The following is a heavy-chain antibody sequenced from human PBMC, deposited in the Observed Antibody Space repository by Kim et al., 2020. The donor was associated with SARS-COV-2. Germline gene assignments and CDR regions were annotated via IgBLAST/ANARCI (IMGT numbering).Heavy chain of an antibody. V-gene: IGHV1-69*13. Sequence: SVKVSCKASGGTFSSYAISWVRQAPGQGLEWMGGIIPIFGTANYAQKFQGRVTITADESTSTAYMELSSLRSEDTAVYYCARRGYSYGNAVINSYGYYYDGMDVWGQGTTVTVSS. CDR1: GGTFSSYA. CDR2: IIPIFGTA. CDR3: ARRGYSYGNAVINSYGYYYDGMDV. D-gene: IGHD5-18*01. J-gene: IGHJ6*02.